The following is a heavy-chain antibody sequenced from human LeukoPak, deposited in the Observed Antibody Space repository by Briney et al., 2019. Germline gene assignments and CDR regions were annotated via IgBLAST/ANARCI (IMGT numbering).Heavy chain of an antibody. V-gene: IGHV5-51*01. Sequence: GASLKICCKGSGSGFTSYWVGWLRQMPGKGLEWMGIVYPGDSDTRYSPSFQGQVTISADKSISTAYLRWSSLKASDTAMYYCARLRGTMIAWGQGTLVTVSS. CDR3: ARLRGTMIA. D-gene: IGHD3-22*01. J-gene: IGHJ4*02. CDR2: VYPGDSDT. CDR1: GSGFTSYW.